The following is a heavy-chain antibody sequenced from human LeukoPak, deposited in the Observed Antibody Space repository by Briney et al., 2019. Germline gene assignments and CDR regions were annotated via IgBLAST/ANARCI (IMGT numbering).Heavy chain of an antibody. CDR2: MNPNSGNT. D-gene: IGHD5-24*01. Sequence: ASVKVSCKASGYTFTSYDINWVRQATGQGLEWMGWMNPNSGNTGYAQKFQGRVTMTRNTSISTAYMELSSLRSEDTAVYYCARGRRWLPQNDYWGQGTLVTASS. V-gene: IGHV1-8*01. CDR1: GYTFTSYD. CDR3: ARGRRWLPQNDY. J-gene: IGHJ4*02.